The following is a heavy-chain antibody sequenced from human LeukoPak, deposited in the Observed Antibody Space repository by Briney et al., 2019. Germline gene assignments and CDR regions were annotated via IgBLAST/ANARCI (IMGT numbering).Heavy chain of an antibody. CDR1: GFTFSSYE. CDR3: ARGGDYPNYYYYGVDV. J-gene: IGHJ6*02. V-gene: IGHV3-48*03. D-gene: IGHD4-17*01. CDR2: ISSSGSTI. Sequence: PGGSLRLSCAASGFTFSSYEMNWVRQAPGKGLEWVSYISSSGSTIYYADSVKGRFTISRDNAKNSLYLQMNSLRAEDTAVYYCARGGDYPNYYYYGVDVWGQGTTVTVSS.